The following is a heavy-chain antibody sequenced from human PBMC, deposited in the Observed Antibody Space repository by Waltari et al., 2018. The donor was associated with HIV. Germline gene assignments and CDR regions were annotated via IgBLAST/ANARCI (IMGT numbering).Heavy chain of an antibody. CDR2: INHSGST. J-gene: IGHJ4*02. CDR3: ARAEFYYDSSGYDKGFDY. V-gene: IGHV4-34*01. Sequence: QVQLQQWGAGLLKPSETLSLTCAVYGGSFSGYYWSWIRQPPGKGLEWIWEINHSGSTNYNPSLKSRVTISVDTSKNQFSLKLSSVTAADTAVYYCARAEFYYDSSGYDKGFDYWGQGTLVTVSS. D-gene: IGHD3-22*01. CDR1: GGSFSGYY.